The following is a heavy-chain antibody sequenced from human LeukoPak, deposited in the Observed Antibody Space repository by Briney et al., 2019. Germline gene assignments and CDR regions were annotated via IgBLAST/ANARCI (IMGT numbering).Heavy chain of an antibody. CDR1: GGTFSSYA. CDR2: IIPILGIA. D-gene: IGHD2-2*01. V-gene: IGHV1-69*04. Sequence: ASVKFSCKASGGTFSSYAISWVRQAPGQGLEWMGRIIPILGIANYAQKFQGRVTITTDESTSTAYMELSSLRSEDTAVYYCARGSSTSCYPHCYYYYYMDVWGKGTTVTVSS. J-gene: IGHJ6*03. CDR3: ARGSSTSCYPHCYYYYYMDV.